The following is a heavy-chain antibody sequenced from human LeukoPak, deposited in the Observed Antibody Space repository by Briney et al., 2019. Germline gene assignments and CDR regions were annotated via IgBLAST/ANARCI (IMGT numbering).Heavy chain of an antibody. CDR3: VRDPPRAAWVFDY. Sequence: GGSLRLSCAASGFTFSNYAMSWVRQAPEKALEWVSAITSDGGTTYYAGSVKGRFTISRDNSKNTLYLQMNSLRAEDTAVYYCVRDPPRAAWVFDYWGQGTLVSVSS. D-gene: IGHD6-25*01. J-gene: IGHJ4*02. CDR1: GFTFSNYA. CDR2: ITSDGGTT. V-gene: IGHV3-23*01.